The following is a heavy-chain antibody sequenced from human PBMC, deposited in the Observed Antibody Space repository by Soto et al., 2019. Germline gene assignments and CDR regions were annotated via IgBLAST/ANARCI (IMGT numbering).Heavy chain of an antibody. V-gene: IGHV1-3*01. Sequence: ASVKVSCKASGYTFTSYAMHWVLQAPGQRLEWMGWINAGNGNTKYSQKFQGRVTITRDTSASTAYMELSSLRSEDTAVYYCAREYYCSGGSCYEYFDYCGQGTLVTVSS. CDR2: INAGNGNT. D-gene: IGHD2-15*01. CDR3: AREYYCSGGSCYEYFDY. CDR1: GYTFTSYA. J-gene: IGHJ4*02.